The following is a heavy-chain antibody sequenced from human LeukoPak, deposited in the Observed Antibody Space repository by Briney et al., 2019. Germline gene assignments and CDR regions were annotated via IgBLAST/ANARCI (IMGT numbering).Heavy chain of an antibody. Sequence: GGSLRLSCAASGFTFSSYAMSWVRQAPGKGLEWVSGISGSGDNTYYADSVKGRFTITRDNSKNTLYVQVNSLGTEDTAAYYCAKGSYYDSSGSFYFDYWGQGTLVTVSS. CDR1: GFTFSSYA. CDR3: AKGSYYDSSGSFYFDY. CDR2: ISGSGDNT. V-gene: IGHV3-23*01. D-gene: IGHD3-22*01. J-gene: IGHJ4*02.